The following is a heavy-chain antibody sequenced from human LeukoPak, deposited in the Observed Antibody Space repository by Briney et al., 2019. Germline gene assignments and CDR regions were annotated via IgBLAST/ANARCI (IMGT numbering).Heavy chain of an antibody. Sequence: GRSLRLSCAASGFTFDDYAMHWVRQAPGKGLEWVSGISWNSGSIGYADSVKGRFTISGDNAKNSLYLQMNSLRAEDTALYYCAKGYYYDSSGYYDYWGQGTLVTVSS. CDR3: AKGYYYDSSGYYDY. V-gene: IGHV3-9*01. D-gene: IGHD3-22*01. CDR2: ISWNSGSI. CDR1: GFTFDDYA. J-gene: IGHJ4*02.